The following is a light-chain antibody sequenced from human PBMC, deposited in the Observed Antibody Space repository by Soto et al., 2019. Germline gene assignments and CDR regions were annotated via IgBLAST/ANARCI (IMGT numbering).Light chain of an antibody. Sequence: QSVLTQSSSASASLGSSVKLTCTLSSGHSSYIIAWHQQQPGKAPRYLMKLEGSGSYNKGSGVPDRFSGSSSGADRYLTISILQFEDEADYDCETWDFNTRVFGGGTKVTVL. CDR3: ETWDFNTRV. J-gene: IGLJ3*02. V-gene: IGLV4-60*02. CDR2: LEGSGSY. CDR1: SGHSSYI.